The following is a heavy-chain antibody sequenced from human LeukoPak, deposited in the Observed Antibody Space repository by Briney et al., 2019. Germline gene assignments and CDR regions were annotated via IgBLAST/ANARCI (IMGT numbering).Heavy chain of an antibody. D-gene: IGHD3-3*01. Sequence: SETLSLTCTVSGGSISSGGHYWSWIRQHPGKGLEWIGYIYYSGSTYYNPSLKSRVTISVDTSKNQFSLKLSSVTAADTAVYYRASSSGRNYDFWSGYPYFDYWGQGTLVTVSS. J-gene: IGHJ4*02. V-gene: IGHV4-31*03. CDR1: GGSISSGGHY. CDR2: IYYSGST. CDR3: ASSSGRNYDFWSGYPYFDY.